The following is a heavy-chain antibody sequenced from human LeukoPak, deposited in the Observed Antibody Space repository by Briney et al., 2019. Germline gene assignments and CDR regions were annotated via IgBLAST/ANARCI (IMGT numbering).Heavy chain of an antibody. CDR2: INHSGST. Sequence: SETLSLTCAVYGGSFSGYYWSWIRQPPGKGLEWIGEINHSGSTNYNPSLKSRVTISVDTSKNQFSLKLSSVTAADTAVYYCAIASVGYGMDVWGQGTTVTVSS. CDR1: GGSFSGYY. J-gene: IGHJ6*02. CDR3: AIASVGYGMDV. V-gene: IGHV4-34*01.